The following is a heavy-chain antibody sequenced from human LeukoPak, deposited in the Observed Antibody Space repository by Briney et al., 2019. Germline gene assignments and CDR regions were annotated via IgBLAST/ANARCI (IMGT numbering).Heavy chain of an antibody. V-gene: IGHV5-51*01. Sequence: GESLKISCKGSGYSFTSYWIGWVRQMPGKGLEWMGIIYPGDSDTRYSPSFQGQVTISADKSISTAYLQWSSLKASDTAMYYCARSAKMYGSGSYYNYFDYWGQGTLVTVSS. CDR1: GYSFTSYW. D-gene: IGHD3-10*01. J-gene: IGHJ4*02. CDR2: IYPGDSDT. CDR3: ARSAKMYGSGSYYNYFDY.